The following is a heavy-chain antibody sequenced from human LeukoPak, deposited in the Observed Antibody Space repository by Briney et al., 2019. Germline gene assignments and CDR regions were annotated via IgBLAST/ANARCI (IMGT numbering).Heavy chain of an antibody. CDR1: GGSFSGYY. V-gene: IGHV4-34*01. J-gene: IGHJ5*02. CDR2: INHSGST. D-gene: IGHD3-22*01. CDR3: ARRGPYDSSGFYLGRGNSWFDP. Sequence: PSETLSLTCAVYGGSFSGYYWSWIRQPPGKGLEWIGEINHSGSTNYNPSLQSRVTMSVDTSKTQFSLKLSSVTAADTAVYYCARRGPYDSSGFYLGRGNSWFDPWGQGTLVTVSS.